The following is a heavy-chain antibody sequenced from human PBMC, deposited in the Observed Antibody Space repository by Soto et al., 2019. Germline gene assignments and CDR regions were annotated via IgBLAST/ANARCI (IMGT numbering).Heavy chain of an antibody. CDR1: GFTFSSYG. V-gene: IGHV3-30*18. Sequence: GGSLRLSCAASGFTFSSYGMHWVRQAPGKGLEWVAVISYDGSNKYYADSVKGRFTISRDNSKNTLYLQMNSLRAEDTAVYYCAKDSSSSSGGIDYWGQGTLVTVSS. CDR3: AKDSSSSSGGIDY. CDR2: ISYDGSNK. D-gene: IGHD6-6*01. J-gene: IGHJ4*02.